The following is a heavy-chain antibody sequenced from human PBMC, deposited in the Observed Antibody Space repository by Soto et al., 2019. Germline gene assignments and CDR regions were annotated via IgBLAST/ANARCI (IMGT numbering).Heavy chain of an antibody. CDR3: ARLITGTTRFRAFDI. J-gene: IGHJ3*02. Sequence: GASVKVSCKASVYTFTSYGISWVRQAPGQGLEWMGWISAYNGNTNYAQKLQGRVTMTTDTSTSTAYMELRSLRSDDTAVYYCARLITGTTRFRAFDIWGQGTMVTVSS. D-gene: IGHD1-7*01. CDR2: ISAYNGNT. V-gene: IGHV1-18*01. CDR1: VYTFTSYG.